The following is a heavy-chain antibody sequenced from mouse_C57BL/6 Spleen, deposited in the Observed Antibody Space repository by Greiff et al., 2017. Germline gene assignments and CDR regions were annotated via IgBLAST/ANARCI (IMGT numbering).Heavy chain of an antibody. CDR1: GFTFSDYY. J-gene: IGHJ2*01. CDR2: INYDGSST. D-gene: IGHD1-1*01. V-gene: IGHV5-16*01. CDR3: ARGHYYGSSTLDY. Sequence: DVKLVESEGGLVQPGSSMKLSCTASGFTFSDYYMAWVRQVPEKGLEWVANINYDGSSTYYLDSLKSRFIISRDNAKNILYLQMSSLKSEDTATYYCARGHYYGSSTLDYWGQGTTLTVSS.